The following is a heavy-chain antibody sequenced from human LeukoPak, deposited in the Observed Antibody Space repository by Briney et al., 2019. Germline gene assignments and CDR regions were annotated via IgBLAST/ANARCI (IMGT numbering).Heavy chain of an antibody. V-gene: IGHV4-59*12. Sequence: SETLSLTCTVSGGSISSYYWSWIRQPPGKGLEWIGYIYYSGNTYYNPSLKSRVTISVDTSKNQFSLKLSSVTAADTAVYYCARGVYYDSSGYPDPFDYWGQGTLVTVSS. D-gene: IGHD3-22*01. J-gene: IGHJ4*02. CDR2: IYYSGNT. CDR3: ARGVYYDSSGYPDPFDY. CDR1: GGSISSYY.